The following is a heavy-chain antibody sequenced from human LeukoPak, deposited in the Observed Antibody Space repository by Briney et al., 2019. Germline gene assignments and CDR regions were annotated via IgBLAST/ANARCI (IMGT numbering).Heavy chain of an antibody. CDR1: GGSISSYY. CDR2: IYYSGST. Sequence: SGTLSLTCTVSGGSISSYYWSWIRQPPGKGLEWIGYIYYSGSTDYNPSLKSRVTISVEKSKKQFSLKLSTVTDADTAVYYCERISGYNWFDPWGQGTLVTVSS. CDR3: ERISGYNWFDP. J-gene: IGHJ5*02. D-gene: IGHD7-27*01. V-gene: IGHV4-59*12.